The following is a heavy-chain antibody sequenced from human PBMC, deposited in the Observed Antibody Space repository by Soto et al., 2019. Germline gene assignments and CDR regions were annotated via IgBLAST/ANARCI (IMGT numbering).Heavy chain of an antibody. V-gene: IGHV5-51*01. CDR2: IYPGDSDT. D-gene: IGHD5-12*01. CDR1: GDSFNTHW. J-gene: IGHJ3*02. CDR3: ARRKDGYNYNAFDI. Sequence: XDSLTISCKGSGDSFNTHWIGLVRQMPGKSPEWMGLIYPGDSDTIYSPSFHGLVTISADKSLSTTYLQWSSLKASDTAMYYCARRKDGYNYNAFDIWGQGTMVTVSS.